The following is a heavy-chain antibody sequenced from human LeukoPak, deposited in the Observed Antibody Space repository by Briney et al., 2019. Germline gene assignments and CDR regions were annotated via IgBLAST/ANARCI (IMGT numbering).Heavy chain of an antibody. Sequence: GGSLRLSCAASGFTFSDYYMSWIRQAPGKGLEWVSYISSSGSTIYYADSVKGRFTISRDNAKNSLYLQMNSLRAEDTAVYYCARDRYCSSTSCYSAPGDWFDPWGQGTLVTVSS. CDR1: GFTFSDYY. CDR2: ISSSGSTI. CDR3: ARDRYCSSTSCYSAPGDWFDP. J-gene: IGHJ5*02. V-gene: IGHV3-11*04. D-gene: IGHD2-2*01.